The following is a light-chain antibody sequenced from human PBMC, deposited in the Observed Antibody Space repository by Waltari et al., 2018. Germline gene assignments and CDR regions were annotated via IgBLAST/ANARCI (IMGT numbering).Light chain of an antibody. CDR2: GNI. V-gene: IGLV1-40*01. CDR3: QSYDSSLSGSYVV. CDR1: CSNIGAGYD. Sequence: QSVLTQPPSVSGAPGQRVTISCTGSCSNIGAGYDVHWYQQLPGTAPKLLIYGNINRPSGVPDRFSGSKSGTSASLAITGLQAEDEADYYCQSYDSSLSGSYVVFGGGTKLTVL. J-gene: IGLJ2*01.